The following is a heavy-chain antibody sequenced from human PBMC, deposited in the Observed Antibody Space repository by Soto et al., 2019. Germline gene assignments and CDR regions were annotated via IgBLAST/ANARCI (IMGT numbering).Heavy chain of an antibody. Sequence: QVHLVESGGGVVQPGRSLRLSCAASGFTLSSYGMHWVRQAPGKGLEWVAVIWYDGINKYYADSVKGRFTISRDNSKTTLYLQTNSTRAEDTAVYFCARESEIDNDILPHLYGMDVWGQGTKVTVSS. CDR2: IWYDGINK. J-gene: IGHJ6*02. CDR3: ARESEIDNDILPHLYGMDV. D-gene: IGHD3-9*01. CDR1: GFTLSSYG. V-gene: IGHV3-33*01.